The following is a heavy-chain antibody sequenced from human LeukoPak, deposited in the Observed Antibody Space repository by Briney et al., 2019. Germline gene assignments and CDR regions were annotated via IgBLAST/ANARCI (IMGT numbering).Heavy chain of an antibody. V-gene: IGHV1-69*04. CDR2: IIPILGIA. CDR3: ARERSENWGSLTYAHDI. D-gene: IGHD7-27*01. J-gene: IGHJ3*02. CDR1: GGSFSSYA. Sequence: ASVKVSCKASGGSFSSYAISWVRQAPGQGLEWMGRIIPILGIAKYAQKFQGRVTITADKTTRTAYMELSSLRSEDTAVYYCARERSENWGSLTYAHDIWGQGTMVTVSS.